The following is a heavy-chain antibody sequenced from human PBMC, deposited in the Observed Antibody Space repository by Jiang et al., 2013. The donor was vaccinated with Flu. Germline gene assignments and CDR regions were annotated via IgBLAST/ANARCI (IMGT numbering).Heavy chain of an antibody. V-gene: IGHV4-39*01. J-gene: IGHJ4*02. CDR2: IYYSGST. Sequence: PGLVKPSETLSLTCTVSGGSISSSSYYWGWIRQPLGKGLEWIGSIYYSGSTYYNPSLKSRVTISVDTSKNQFSLKLSSVTAADTAVYYCARQVVVVAAAFDYWGQGTLVTVSS. CDR3: ARQVVVVAAAFDY. CDR1: GGSISSSSYY. D-gene: IGHD2-15*01.